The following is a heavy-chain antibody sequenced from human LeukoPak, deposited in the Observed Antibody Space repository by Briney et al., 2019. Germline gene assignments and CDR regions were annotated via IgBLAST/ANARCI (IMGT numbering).Heavy chain of an antibody. CDR1: GFTFIDYT. V-gene: IGHV1-18*01. Sequence: ASVKVSCKASGFTFIDYTFGWVRQAPGQGLEWIGWISVYNGDTIYAQKFQGRVSMTTDTSTGTAYMELRSLRSDDTAVYYCARGRKQWLSHFDYWGQGTLVTVSS. D-gene: IGHD6-19*01. J-gene: IGHJ4*02. CDR3: ARGRKQWLSHFDY. CDR2: ISVYNGDT.